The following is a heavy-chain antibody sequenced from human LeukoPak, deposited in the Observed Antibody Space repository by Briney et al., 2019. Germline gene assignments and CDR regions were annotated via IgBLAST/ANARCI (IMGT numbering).Heavy chain of an antibody. CDR1: SGSISSSSYY. V-gene: IGHV4-39*01. D-gene: IGHD6-6*01. CDR2: IYYSGST. Sequence: SETLSLTCTVSSGSISSSSYYWGWIRQPPGKGLEWIGSIYYSGSTYYNPSLKSRVTISVDTSKNQFSLKLSSVTAADTAVYYCARLLTDSSSSRKGDYWGQGTLVTVSS. CDR3: ARLLTDSSSSRKGDY. J-gene: IGHJ4*02.